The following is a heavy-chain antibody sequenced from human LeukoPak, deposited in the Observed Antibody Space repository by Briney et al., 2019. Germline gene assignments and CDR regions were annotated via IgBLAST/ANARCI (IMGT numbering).Heavy chain of an antibody. J-gene: IGHJ5*02. CDR1: GYTFTGYY. CDR3: ARARRAYTSCWFDP. D-gene: IGHD2-2*01. V-gene: IGHV1-2*02. Sequence: GASVKVSCKASGYTFTGYYMHWVRQAPGQGLEWMGWINPNSGGTNYAQKFQGRVTMTRDTSISTAYMKLSRLRSDDTAVYYCARARRAYTSCWFDPWGQGTLVTVSS. CDR2: INPNSGGT.